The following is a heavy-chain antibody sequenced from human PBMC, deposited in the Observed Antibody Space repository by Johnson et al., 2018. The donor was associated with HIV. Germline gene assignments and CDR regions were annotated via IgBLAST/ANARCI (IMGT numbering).Heavy chain of an antibody. Sequence: QVQLVESGGGVVQSGRSLRLSCAASGFTLSNYGMHWVRQAPGKGLEWVALIWYDGSNKYYADSVKGRFTISRDNSKNTLYLRMNSLRADDTAVYYCARLPSGYSRDGFNIWGQGTMVTVSS. J-gene: IGHJ3*02. CDR3: ARLPSGYSRDGFNI. CDR1: GFTLSNYG. CDR2: IWYDGSNK. V-gene: IGHV3-33*01. D-gene: IGHD5-18*01.